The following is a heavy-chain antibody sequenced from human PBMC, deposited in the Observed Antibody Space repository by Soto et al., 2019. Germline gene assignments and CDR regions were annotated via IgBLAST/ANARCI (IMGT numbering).Heavy chain of an antibody. CDR3: ARVRISTAMARTYYYYGMDV. CDR2: IIPIFGTA. D-gene: IGHD5-18*01. Sequence: ASVKVSCKASGGTFSSYAISWVRQAPGQGLEWMGGIIPIFGTANYAQKFQGRVTITADESTSTAYMELSSLRSEDTAVYYCARVRISTAMARTYYYYGMDVWGQGTTVTVSS. J-gene: IGHJ6*02. V-gene: IGHV1-69*13. CDR1: GGTFSSYA.